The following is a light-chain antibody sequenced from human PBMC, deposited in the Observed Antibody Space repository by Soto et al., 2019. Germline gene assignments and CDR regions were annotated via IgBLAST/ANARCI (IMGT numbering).Light chain of an antibody. J-gene: IGKJ1*01. CDR1: QDIGVR. V-gene: IGKV1-12*01. CDR3: LQVYSFPRT. CDR2: AAS. Sequence: DLQIDQSPSSVSASVGDRISITCLTSQDIGVRLAWFQQNPGKAPQYLIQAASILQSGVPSRFSGSGSGTEFILTINNLQPEDFASYFCLQVYSFPRTFGLGTKVDIK.